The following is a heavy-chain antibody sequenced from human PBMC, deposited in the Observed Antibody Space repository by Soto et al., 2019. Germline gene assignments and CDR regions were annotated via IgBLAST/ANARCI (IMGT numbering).Heavy chain of an antibody. CDR2: MSSSSGHT. Sequence: QVQLVQSGAEVKEPGASVKVSCKASGYTFTSYDFNWVRQATGQGPERMGWMSSSSGHTGYAQKCQGTTTTSRSTSISTAYDGLTILISQHTVVYIYAAGPAYWAFNNRVQGVRVT. CDR1: GYTFTSYD. CDR3: AAGPAYWAFNN. V-gene: IGHV1-8*01. J-gene: IGHJ4*02. D-gene: IGHD2-8*02.